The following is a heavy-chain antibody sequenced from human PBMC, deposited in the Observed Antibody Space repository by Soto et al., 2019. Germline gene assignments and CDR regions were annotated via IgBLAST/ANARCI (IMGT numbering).Heavy chain of an antibody. CDR1: GFTVSSNY. CDR2: IYSGGST. D-gene: IGHD6-6*01. Sequence: GGSLRLSCAASGFTVSSNYMSWVRQAPGKGLEWVSVIYSGGSTYYADSVKGRFTISRDNSKNTLYLQMNSLRAEDTAVYYCARGGVSPLEYSSSGVNLGYWGQGTLVTVSS. CDR3: ARGGVSPLEYSSSGVNLGY. J-gene: IGHJ4*02. V-gene: IGHV3-66*01.